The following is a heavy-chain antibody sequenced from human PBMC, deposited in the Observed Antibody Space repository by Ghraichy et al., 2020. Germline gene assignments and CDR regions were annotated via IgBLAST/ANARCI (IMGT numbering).Heavy chain of an antibody. D-gene: IGHD3-10*01. J-gene: IGHJ6*02. V-gene: IGHV1-24*01. Sequence: ASVKVSCKASGYSLTELSMFWVRQATGRGLEWMGGFDHKDGDTVYAEKFQGRVTMTEDTSTDTTYMELSSLTSEDTAVYYCTTDSLSKLRGVRGVVPLGVDVWGQGTTVTVSS. CDR2: FDHKDGDT. CDR1: GYSLTELS. CDR3: TTDSLSKLRGVRGVVPLGVDV.